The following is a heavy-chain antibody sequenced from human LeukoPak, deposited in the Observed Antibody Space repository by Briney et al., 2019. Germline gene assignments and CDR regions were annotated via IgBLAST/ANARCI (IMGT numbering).Heavy chain of an antibody. J-gene: IGHJ4*02. CDR3: ARRGYSSNFDY. CDR1: GGSISSSSYY. V-gene: IGHV4-39*01. CDR2: IYYSGST. Sequence: SETLSLTCTVSGGSISSSSYYWGWIRQPPGKGLEWIGSIYYSGSTYYNPSLKSRVTISVDTSKNQFSLKLSSVTAADTAVYYCARRGYSSNFDYWGQGTLVTVSS. D-gene: IGHD5-18*01.